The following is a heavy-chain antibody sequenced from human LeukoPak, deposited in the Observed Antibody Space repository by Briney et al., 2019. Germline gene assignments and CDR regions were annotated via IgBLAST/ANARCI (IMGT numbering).Heavy chain of an antibody. D-gene: IGHD2-21*02. V-gene: IGHV3-23*01. CDR3: AKLAYCGGDCYSVRAYYFDH. J-gene: IGHJ4*02. CDR1: GFTFSSYA. Sequence: GGSLRLSCAASGFTFSSYAMSWVRQAPGKGLEWVSAISGSGGSTYYADSVKGRFTISRDNSKNTLYLQMNSLRAEDTAVYYCAKLAYCGGDCYSVRAYYFDHWGQGTLVTVSS. CDR2: ISGSGGST.